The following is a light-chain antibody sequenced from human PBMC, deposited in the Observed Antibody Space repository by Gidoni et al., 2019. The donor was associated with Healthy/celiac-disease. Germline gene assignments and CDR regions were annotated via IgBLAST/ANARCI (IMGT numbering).Light chain of an antibody. J-gene: IGLJ2*01. V-gene: IGLV3-25*02. CDR2: KDS. CDR3: QSADRGVV. Sequence: SYELTQPPSVSVSPGQTARNTCSGDALPKQYAYWYQQKPGQAPVLVIYKDSERPSGIPERFSGSSSGTTVTLTISGVQAEDEADYYCQSADRGVVFGGGTKLTV. CDR1: ALPKQY.